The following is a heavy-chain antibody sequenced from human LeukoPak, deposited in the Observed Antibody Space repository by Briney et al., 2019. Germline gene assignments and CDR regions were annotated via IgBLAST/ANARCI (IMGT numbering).Heavy chain of an antibody. Sequence: PSETLSLTCAVYGGSFSGYYWSWIRQPPGKGLEWIGEINHSGSTNYNPSLKSRVTISVDTSKNQFSLKLSSVTAADTAVYYCARHAEGELLDYWGQGTLVTVSS. V-gene: IGHV4-34*01. J-gene: IGHJ4*02. D-gene: IGHD1-26*01. CDR2: INHSGST. CDR3: ARHAEGELLDY. CDR1: GGSFSGYY.